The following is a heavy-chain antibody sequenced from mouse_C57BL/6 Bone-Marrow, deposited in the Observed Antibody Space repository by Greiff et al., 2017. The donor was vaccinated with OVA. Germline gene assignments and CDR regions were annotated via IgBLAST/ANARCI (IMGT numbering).Heavy chain of an antibody. CDR1: GFSLSTSGMG. CDR3: ARRNYGSSYSFDY. Sequence: QVQLKESGPGILQSSQTLSLTCSFSGFSLSTSGMGVSWIRQPSGKGLEWLAHIYWDDDKRSNPSMKSRLTISKDTSRHQVFLKITIVDTADTATYYCARRNYGSSYSFDYWGQGTTLTVSS. V-gene: IGHV8-12*01. D-gene: IGHD1-1*01. CDR2: IYWDDDK. J-gene: IGHJ2*01.